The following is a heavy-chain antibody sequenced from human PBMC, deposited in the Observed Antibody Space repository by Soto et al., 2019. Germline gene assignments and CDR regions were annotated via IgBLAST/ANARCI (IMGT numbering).Heavy chain of an antibody. CDR3: AKTDPGGRCSAIRYPHY. D-gene: IGHD2-2*01. CDR2: ISYDATNK. V-gene: IGHV3-30*18. CDR1: GFTFSTYA. Sequence: QVHLVESGGGVVQPGQSLRLSCAASGFTFSTYAMHWLRQAPGKGLEWVAIISYDATNKFYGDSVKGRFTISRDNSKNTLYLQMNSLRPEDTAVYYCAKTDPGGRCSAIRYPHYWGQGTLVTVSS. J-gene: IGHJ4*02.